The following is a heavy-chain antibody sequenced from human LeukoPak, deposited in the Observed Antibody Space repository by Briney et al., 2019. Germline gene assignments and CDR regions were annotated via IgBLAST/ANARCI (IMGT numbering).Heavy chain of an antibody. Sequence: GRSLSLSCTASGFTFGDYAISWVRQAPGKGLEWVGFIRSRAYGGTTEHAASVKGRFTISSDASKSIAYLQMNSLRTEDTAVYYCTRLVGYCSGGSCYEKVVFHYWGQGTLVTVSS. CDR1: GFTFGDYA. J-gene: IGHJ4*02. CDR2: IRSRAYGGTT. V-gene: IGHV3-49*04. CDR3: TRLVGYCSGGSCYEKVVFHY. D-gene: IGHD2-15*01.